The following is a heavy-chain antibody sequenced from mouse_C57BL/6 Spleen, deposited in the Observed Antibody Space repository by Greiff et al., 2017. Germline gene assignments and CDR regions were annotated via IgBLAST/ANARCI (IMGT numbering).Heavy chain of an antibody. V-gene: IGHV1-47*01. CDR1: GYTFTTYP. Sequence: QVHVKQSGAELVKPGASVKMSCKASGYTFTTYPIEWMKQNHGKSLEWIGNFHPYNDDTKYNEKFKGKATFTVEKSSSTFYLELSRLTSDDSAVYYCARGGSRRDYAMDYWGQGTSVTVSS. D-gene: IGHD1-1*01. CDR3: ARGGSRRDYAMDY. CDR2: FHPYNDDT. J-gene: IGHJ4*01.